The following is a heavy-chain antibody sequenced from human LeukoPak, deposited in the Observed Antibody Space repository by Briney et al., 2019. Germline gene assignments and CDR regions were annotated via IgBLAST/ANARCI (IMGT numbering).Heavy chain of an antibody. J-gene: IGHJ4*02. Sequence: GGSLRLSCAASGFTFNNYAMNWVRQAPGKGLEWVSSTSGGGETTYYADSAKGRFTISRDNSRNTLYLQMNSLRAEDTAVYYCARDYADYVGYFFFDYWGQGTLVTVSS. CDR1: GFTFNNYA. D-gene: IGHD4-17*01. CDR2: TSGGGETT. CDR3: ARDYADYVGYFFFDY. V-gene: IGHV3-23*01.